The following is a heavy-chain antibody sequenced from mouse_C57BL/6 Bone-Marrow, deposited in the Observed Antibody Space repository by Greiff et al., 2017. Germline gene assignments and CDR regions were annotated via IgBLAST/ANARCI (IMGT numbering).Heavy chain of an antibody. D-gene: IGHD4-1*01. CDR2: INPNYGTT. Sequence: EVQLQESGPELVKPGASVKISCKASGYSFTDYNMNWVKQSNVKSLEWIGVINPNYGTTSYNQKFKDKSTLTVDQSSSTAYMQLNSLTSEDSAVYYCARKLGPSWFAYWGQGTLVTVSA. CDR1: GYSFTDYN. J-gene: IGHJ3*01. V-gene: IGHV1-39*01. CDR3: ARKLGPSWFAY.